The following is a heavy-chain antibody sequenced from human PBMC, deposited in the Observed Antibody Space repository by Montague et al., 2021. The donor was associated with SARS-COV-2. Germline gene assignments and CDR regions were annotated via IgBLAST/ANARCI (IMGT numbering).Heavy chain of an antibody. Sequence: ETLSLTCTVSGGSISSYYWSWIRQPPGKGLEWIGYIFNSGSTNYNPSLRSRVTISVDTSKNQLSLRLRSVTAADTAVYYCVRVGVSNWYSFFDYWGQGTLVTVSS. V-gene: IGHV4-59*01. J-gene: IGHJ4*02. CDR1: GGSISSYY. D-gene: IGHD6-13*01. CDR2: IFNSGST. CDR3: VRVGVSNWYSFFDY.